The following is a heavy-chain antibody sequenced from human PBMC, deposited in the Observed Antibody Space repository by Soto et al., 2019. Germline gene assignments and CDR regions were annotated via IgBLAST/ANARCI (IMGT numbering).Heavy chain of an antibody. V-gene: IGHV1-2*02. Sequence: ASVKVSCKASGYTFTGYYMHWVRQAPGQGLEWMGWINPSSGGTNYAQKFQGRVTMTRDTSISTAYMELSRLRSDDTAVYYCARLRFLESQNYYYGMDVWGQGTTVTVSS. J-gene: IGHJ6*02. CDR1: GYTFTGYY. CDR2: INPSSGGT. D-gene: IGHD3-3*01. CDR3: ARLRFLESQNYYYGMDV.